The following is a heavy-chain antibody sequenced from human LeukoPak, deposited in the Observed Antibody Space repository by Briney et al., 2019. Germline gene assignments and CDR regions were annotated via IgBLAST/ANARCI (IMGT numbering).Heavy chain of an antibody. Sequence: GGSLRLSCAASGFTFSSYAMSWVRQAPGKGLEWVSAISGSGGSTYYADSVKGRFTISRDNSKNTPYLQMNSLRAEDTAVYYCAKGGPMIVVGYPLDYWGQGTLVTVSS. D-gene: IGHD3-22*01. V-gene: IGHV3-23*01. CDR1: GFTFSSYA. J-gene: IGHJ4*02. CDR2: ISGSGGST. CDR3: AKGGPMIVVGYPLDY.